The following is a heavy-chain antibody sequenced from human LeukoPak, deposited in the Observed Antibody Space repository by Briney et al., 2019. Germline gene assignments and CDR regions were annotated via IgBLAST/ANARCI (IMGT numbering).Heavy chain of an antibody. CDR3: ARHPSNSSGWYRSIWYFGL. V-gene: IGHV4-59*08. J-gene: IGHJ2*01. D-gene: IGHD6-19*01. CDR1: GGSISSYY. Sequence: SETLSLTCTVSGGSISSYYWSWIRQPPGKGLEWIGYIYYSGSTNYNPSLKSRVTISVDTSKNQFSLKLSSVTAADTAVYYCARHPSNSSGWYRSIWYFGLWGRGTLVTVSS. CDR2: IYYSGST.